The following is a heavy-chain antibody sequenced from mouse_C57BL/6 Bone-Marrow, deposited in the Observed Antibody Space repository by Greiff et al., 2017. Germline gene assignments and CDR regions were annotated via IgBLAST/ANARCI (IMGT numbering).Heavy chain of an antibody. D-gene: IGHD1-1*01. CDR3: ARRGYGSRRWYFDV. J-gene: IGHJ1*03. CDR2: IYPGDGDT. CDR1: GYAFSSYW. Sequence: VQLQQSGAELVKPGASVKISCKASGYAFSSYWMNWVKQRPGKGLEWIGQIYPGDGDTNYNGKFKGKATLTADKSSSTAYMQLSSLTSEDSAVYFCARRGYGSRRWYFDVWGTGTTITVSS. V-gene: IGHV1-80*01.